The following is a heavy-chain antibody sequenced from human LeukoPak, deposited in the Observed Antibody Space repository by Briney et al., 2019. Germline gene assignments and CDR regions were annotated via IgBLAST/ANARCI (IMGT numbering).Heavy chain of an antibody. D-gene: IGHD1-14*01. CDR2: LYSDGNT. CDR1: GFTFSDYS. Sequence: PGGPLRLSCEASGFTFSDYSINWVRQAPGKGLEWVSVLYSDGNTKYADSVQGRFTISRDNSKNTLYLEMNSLSPDDTAVYYCARGVEPLAANTLAYWGQGTLVTVSS. V-gene: IGHV3-53*01. CDR3: ARGVEPLAANTLAY. J-gene: IGHJ4*02.